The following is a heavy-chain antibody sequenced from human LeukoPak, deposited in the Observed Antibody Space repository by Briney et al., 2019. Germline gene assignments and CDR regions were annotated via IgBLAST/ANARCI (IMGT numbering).Heavy chain of an antibody. CDR3: ARAGYYDFWSGYQSGY. Sequence: GGSLRLSCAASGFTFSSYWMSWVRQAPGKGLELVANIKQDGSEKYYVDSVKGRFTISSDNAKNSLYLQMNSLRAEDTAVYYCARAGYYDFWSGYQSGYWGQGTLVTVAS. V-gene: IGHV3-7*01. D-gene: IGHD3-3*01. J-gene: IGHJ4*02. CDR2: IKQDGSEK. CDR1: GFTFSSYW.